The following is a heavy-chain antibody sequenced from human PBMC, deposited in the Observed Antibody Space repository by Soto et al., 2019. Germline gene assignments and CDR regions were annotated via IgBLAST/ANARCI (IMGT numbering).Heavy chain of an antibody. V-gene: IGHV3-23*01. J-gene: IGHJ4*01. CDR1: GFTFSSYA. CDR2: ISANGATT. Sequence: PGGSLRLSCAPSGFTFSSYAMSWVRQAPGKGLEWVSAISANGATTYYADSVKGRLTISRDNSENTLSLQMNSLRAEDTALYYCAKDRWSRYTLDYWGHGTLVTVSS. D-gene: IGHD5-12*01. CDR3: AKDRWSRYTLDY.